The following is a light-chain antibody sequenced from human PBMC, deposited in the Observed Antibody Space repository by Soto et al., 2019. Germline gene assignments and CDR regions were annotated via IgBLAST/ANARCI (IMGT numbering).Light chain of an antibody. J-gene: IGKJ4*01. CDR3: QQYGSSPLT. CDR2: RAS. V-gene: IGKV3-20*01. Sequence: EIVLTQSPGTLSLSPGERATLSCRASQDIGSSNVAWYQHKPGLAPRLLIYRASSRATGIPDRFSGSGSGTDFTLTISRLEPEDFAVYYCQQYGSSPLTFGGGTKVDIK. CDR1: QDIGSSN.